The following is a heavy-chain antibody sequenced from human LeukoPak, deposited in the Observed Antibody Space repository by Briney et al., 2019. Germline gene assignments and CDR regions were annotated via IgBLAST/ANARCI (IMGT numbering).Heavy chain of an antibody. CDR1: GYTFSGSY. Sequence: GASVKVSCKASGYTFSGSYIHWVRQAPGQGLEWMGWINPNSGGTNSAQKFQGRVTMTRDTSISTAYMELSRLRSDDTAVYYCARESFTTLTSATDAFDIWGQGTMVTVSS. J-gene: IGHJ3*02. CDR2: INPNSGGT. V-gene: IGHV1-2*02. CDR3: ARESFTTLTSATDAFDI. D-gene: IGHD4-11*01.